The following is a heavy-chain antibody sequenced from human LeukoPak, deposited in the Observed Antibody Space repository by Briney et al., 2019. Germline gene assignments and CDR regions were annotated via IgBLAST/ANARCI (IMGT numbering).Heavy chain of an antibody. Sequence: GASVTVSFTSSVYTFTDYYMHWVRQAPGQGLEWMGWINPNSGGTNYAQKFKGRGTMTRDTSISTAYMDLSRLRSDDTAVYYCARGPVIAVAVTSVWGQGTLVTVSS. J-gene: IGHJ4*02. CDR3: ARGPVIAVAVTSV. CDR1: VYTFTDYY. D-gene: IGHD6-19*01. CDR2: INPNSGGT. V-gene: IGHV1-2*02.